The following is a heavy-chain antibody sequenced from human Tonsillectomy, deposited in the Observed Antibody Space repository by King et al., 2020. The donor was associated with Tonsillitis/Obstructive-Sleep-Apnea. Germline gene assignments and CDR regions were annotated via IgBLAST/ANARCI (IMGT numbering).Heavy chain of an antibody. J-gene: IGHJ6*03. CDR3: AGVGSGTNCYSCYYYYYMDV. CDR1: GFTFSSYA. D-gene: IGHD2-2*01. Sequence: VQLVESGGGVVQPGRSLRLSCAASGFTFSSYAMHWVRQAPGKGLEWVAVISYDGSNKYYADSVKGRFTISRDNSKNTLYLQMNSLGAEDTAGYYGAGVGSGTNCYSCYYYYYMDVWGKGTTVTVSS. CDR2: ISYDGSNK. V-gene: IGHV3-30*01.